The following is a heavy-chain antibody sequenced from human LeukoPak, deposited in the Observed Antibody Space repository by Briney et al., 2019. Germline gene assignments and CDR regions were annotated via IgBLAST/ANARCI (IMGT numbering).Heavy chain of an antibody. Sequence: SETLSLTCAGSGYSISSGYYWGWIRQPPGKGPEWIGSIYHSGSTYYNPSLKSRVTISVDTSKNQFSLKLSSVTAADTAVYYCARQYGGNRFDYWGQGTLVTVSS. CDR2: IYHSGST. CDR3: ARQYGGNRFDY. J-gene: IGHJ4*02. D-gene: IGHD4-23*01. CDR1: GYSISSGYY. V-gene: IGHV4-38-2*01.